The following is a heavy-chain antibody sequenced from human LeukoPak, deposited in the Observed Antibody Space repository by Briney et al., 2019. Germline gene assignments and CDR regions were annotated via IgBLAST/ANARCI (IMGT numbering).Heavy chain of an antibody. CDR2: ISGSGGST. CDR3: ARHLYYFDY. J-gene: IGHJ4*02. CDR1: GFTFSSYG. Sequence: PGGSLRLSCAASGFTFSSYGMTWVRQAPGKGLEWVSAISGSGGSTYYADSVKGRFTISRDNAKNSLFLQMNSLRPEDTAVYYCARHLYYFDYWGQGTLVTVSS. V-gene: IGHV3-23*01.